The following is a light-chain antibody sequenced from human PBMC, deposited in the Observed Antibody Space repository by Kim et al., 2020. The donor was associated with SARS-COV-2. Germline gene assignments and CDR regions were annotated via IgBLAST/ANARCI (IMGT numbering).Light chain of an antibody. V-gene: IGLV1-40*01. Sequence: FPISCPGSSSNIGAGYDVHWYQQLPGTAPKLLIYGNSNRPSGVPDRFSGSKSGTSASLAITGLQAEDEADYFCQSYDSSLSGSYVFGTGTKVTVL. CDR2: GNS. CDR1: SSNIGAGYD. CDR3: QSYDSSLSGSYV. J-gene: IGLJ1*01.